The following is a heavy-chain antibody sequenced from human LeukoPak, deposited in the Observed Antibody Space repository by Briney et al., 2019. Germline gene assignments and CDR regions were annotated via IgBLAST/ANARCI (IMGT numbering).Heavy chain of an antibody. CDR3: ARGRPGPAGAGTYDF. D-gene: IGHD6-13*01. V-gene: IGHV1-8*01. CDR2: MNPNSGKT. Sequence: ASVKVSCTASGYTFTTSDINWVRQATGQGLAWMGCMNPNSGKTGSAQKFQGRVTMTKNTSTSTAYMEVTSLKVEDTAIYYCARGRPGPAGAGTYDFWGQGTLITVSS. J-gene: IGHJ4*02. CDR1: GYTFTTSD.